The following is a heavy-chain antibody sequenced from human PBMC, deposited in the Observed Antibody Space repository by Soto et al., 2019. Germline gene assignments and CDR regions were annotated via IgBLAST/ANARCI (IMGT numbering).Heavy chain of an antibody. V-gene: IGHV3-23*01. CDR2: ISGSGDSS. Sequence: EVQLLDSGGDLAQPGGSLRLSCTASGFTFNSFGMAWVRQAPGKGLEWVSAISGSGDSSYYADSVKDRFTISRDNPTNTLYLQMNNLRAEDTAVYYCAKMGIGMFSHKHHFDHWGQGTQVTVSS. CDR1: GFTFNSFG. D-gene: IGHD2-2*03. J-gene: IGHJ4*02. CDR3: AKMGIGMFSHKHHFDH.